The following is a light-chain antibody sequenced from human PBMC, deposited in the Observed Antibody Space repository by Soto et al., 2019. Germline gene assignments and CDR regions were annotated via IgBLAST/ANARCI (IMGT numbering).Light chain of an antibody. CDR1: SSDVGAYDY. V-gene: IGLV2-8*01. CDR2: AVT. CDR3: SSYVGHNNFV. Sequence: QSVLTQPPSASGSPGQSVTISCTGSSSDVGAYDYVSWYQQHPGKAPKLMVYAVTKRPSGVPDRFSGSKSGNTASLTVSGLQAYYEAHYYCSSYVGHNNFVFVGGTNLTVL. J-gene: IGLJ2*01.